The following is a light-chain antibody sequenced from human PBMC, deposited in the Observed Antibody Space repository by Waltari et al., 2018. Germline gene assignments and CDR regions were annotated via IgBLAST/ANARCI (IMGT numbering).Light chain of an antibody. CDR2: RNN. J-gene: IGLJ2*01. CDR1: SSNIGSKY. CDR3: AAWDDSLSVL. V-gene: IGLV1-47*01. Sequence: QSVLTQPPSASGTPGQRVTISCSGSSSNIGSKYVYWYQQLPGTAPKLLIYRNNQRPSGVPDRFSGSKSGTSASLAISGLRSEDEADYYCAAWDDSLSVLFGGGTKLTVL.